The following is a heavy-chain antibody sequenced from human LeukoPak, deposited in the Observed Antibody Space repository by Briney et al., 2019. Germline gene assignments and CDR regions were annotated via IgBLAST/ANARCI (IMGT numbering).Heavy chain of an antibody. D-gene: IGHD1-26*01. CDR2: ISGSGGST. V-gene: IGHV3-23*01. Sequence: GGSLRLSCAASGFTFSSYGMSWVRQAPGKGLEWVSGISGSGGSTYYADSVKGRFTISRDNSKNTLYLQMNSLRAEDTAVYYCAKDGSGSRHSDYWGQGTLVTVSS. CDR3: AKDGSGSRHSDY. J-gene: IGHJ4*02. CDR1: GFTFSSYG.